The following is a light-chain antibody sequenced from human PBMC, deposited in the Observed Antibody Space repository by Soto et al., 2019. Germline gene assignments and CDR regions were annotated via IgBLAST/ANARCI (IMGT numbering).Light chain of an antibody. CDR3: QHYGSSPPYT. CDR1: QSVSSSD. V-gene: IGKV3-20*01. J-gene: IGKJ2*01. Sequence: EVVLTQSPGTLSLSPGERATLSCRASQSVSSSDLAWYQQKPGQAPRLLISGASSRATGIPDRFSGSGSGTDFTLTISRLEPEDFAVFYCQHYGSSPPYTFGQGTKLEIK. CDR2: GAS.